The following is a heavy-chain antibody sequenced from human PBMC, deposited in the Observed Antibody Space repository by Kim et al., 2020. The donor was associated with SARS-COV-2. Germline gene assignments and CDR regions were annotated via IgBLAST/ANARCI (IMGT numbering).Heavy chain of an antibody. Sequence: GGSLRLSCAASGFTFSSYSMNWVRQAPGKGLEWVSSISSSSSYIYYADSVKGRFTISRDNAKNSLYLQMNSLRAEDTAVYYCAREVGATTPDAFDIWGRGGMATVSS. J-gene: IGHJ3*02. CDR2: ISSSSSYI. D-gene: IGHD1-26*01. CDR3: AREVGATTPDAFDI. V-gene: IGHV3-21*01. CDR1: GFTFSSYS.